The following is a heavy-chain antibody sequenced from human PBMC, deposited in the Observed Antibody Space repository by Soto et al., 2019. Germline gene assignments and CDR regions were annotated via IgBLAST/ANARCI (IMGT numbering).Heavy chain of an antibody. V-gene: IGHV1-8*01. CDR3: ARVVQLWSIYYYYYGMDV. CDR1: GYTFTSYD. CDR2: MNPSSGNT. J-gene: IGHJ6*02. D-gene: IGHD5-18*01. Sequence: ASVKVSCKASGYTFTSYDISWVRQAPGQGLEWMGWMNPSSGNTGYAQKFQGRVTMTKNTSISTAYMELSSLRSEDTAVYYCARVVQLWSIYYYYYGMDVWGQGTTVTVSS.